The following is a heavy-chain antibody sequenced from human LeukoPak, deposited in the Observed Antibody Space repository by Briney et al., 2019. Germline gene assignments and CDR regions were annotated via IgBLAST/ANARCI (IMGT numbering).Heavy chain of an antibody. J-gene: IGHJ4*02. D-gene: IGHD2-15*01. CDR3: ARGAYCSGGNCYSGRIGF. V-gene: IGHV1-3*03. CDR2: VNASNGNT. Sequence: ASVKVSCKASGYTFTTYNINWVRQAPGQGLEWMGWVNASNGNTEYSQEFQGRFTISRDTSASTSYLDLSSLKYEDTAVYYCARGAYCSGGNCYSGRIGFWGQGTLVTVSS. CDR1: GYTFTTYN.